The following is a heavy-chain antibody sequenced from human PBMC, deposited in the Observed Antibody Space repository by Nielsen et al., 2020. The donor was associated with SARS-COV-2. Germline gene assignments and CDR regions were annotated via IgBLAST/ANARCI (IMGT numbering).Heavy chain of an antibody. Sequence: GESLKISCPASGFTFGDYAMSWVRQAPGKGLEWVGFIRSKAYGGTTEYAASVKGRFTITRDDSKSIAYLQMNSLKTEDTAVYYCTIPYCSSTGCYRPFDYWGQGTLVTVSS. D-gene: IGHD2-2*01. CDR3: TIPYCSSTGCYRPFDY. V-gene: IGHV3-49*04. CDR1: GFTFGDYA. CDR2: IRSKAYGGTT. J-gene: IGHJ4*02.